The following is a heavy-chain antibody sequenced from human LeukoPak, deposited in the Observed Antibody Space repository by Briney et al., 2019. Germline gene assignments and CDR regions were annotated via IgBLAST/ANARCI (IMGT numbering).Heavy chain of an antibody. V-gene: IGHV1-2*02. D-gene: IGHD1-26*01. J-gene: IGHJ4*02. CDR2: INPNSGGT. CDR1: GYTFTGYY. CDR3: ARGLLSIWGSYHFDY. Sequence: ASVKVSCKASGYTFTGYYVHWVRQAPGQGLEWMGWINPNSGGTNYAQKFQGRVTMTRDTSISTAYMELSRLRSDDTAVYYCARGLLSIWGSYHFDYWGQGTLVTVSS.